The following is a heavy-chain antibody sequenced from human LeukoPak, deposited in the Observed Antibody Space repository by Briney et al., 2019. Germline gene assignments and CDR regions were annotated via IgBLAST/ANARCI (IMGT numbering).Heavy chain of an antibody. V-gene: IGHV3-21*01. CDR2: ISSSSSYI. J-gene: IGHJ4*02. D-gene: IGHD3-22*01. CDR1: GFTLSSYS. Sequence: GGSLRLSCAASGFTLSSYSMNWVRQAPGKGLEWVSSISSSSSYIYYADSLKGRFAISRDNAKNSLYLQMNSLRAEDTAVYYCARDRNGDYYDSSGYSPWGQGTLVTVSS. CDR3: ARDRNGDYYDSSGYSP.